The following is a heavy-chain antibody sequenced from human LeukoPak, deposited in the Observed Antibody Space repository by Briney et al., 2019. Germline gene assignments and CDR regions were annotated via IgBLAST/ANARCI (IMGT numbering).Heavy chain of an antibody. CDR3: ARVDGSGSYWGVYGY. CDR1: GFTFSSYA. J-gene: IGHJ4*02. V-gene: IGHV3-30-3*01. CDR2: ISYDGSNK. D-gene: IGHD3-10*01. Sequence: GSLRLSCAASGFTFSSYAMYWVRQAPGKGLEWVAVISYDGSNKYYADSVKGRFTISRDNSKNTLYLQMNSLRAEDTAVYCCARVDGSGSYWGVYGYWGQGTLVTVSS.